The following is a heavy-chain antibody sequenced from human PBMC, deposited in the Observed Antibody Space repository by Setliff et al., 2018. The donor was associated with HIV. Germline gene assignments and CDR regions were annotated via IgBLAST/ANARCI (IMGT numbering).Heavy chain of an antibody. D-gene: IGHD1-1*01. V-gene: IGHV1-69-2*01. Sequence: ASVKVSCKASGYTFTDYYIHWVQQVPGKGLEWMGRVDPENHETMYAERFQGRVTITADTSPDTAYMELNSLKSEDTAIYFCVAGTFSWGQGTLVTVSS. CDR2: VDPENHET. CDR1: GYTFTDYY. J-gene: IGHJ5*02. CDR3: VAGTFS.